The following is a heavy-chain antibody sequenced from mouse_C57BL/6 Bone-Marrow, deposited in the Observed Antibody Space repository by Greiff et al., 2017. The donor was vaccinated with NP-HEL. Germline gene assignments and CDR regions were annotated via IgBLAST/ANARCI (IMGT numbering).Heavy chain of an antibody. D-gene: IGHD2-2*01. CDR2: IHPNSGST. V-gene: IGHV1-64*01. J-gene: IGHJ4*01. CDR3: ARGLLWLRRRDYYAIDY. Sequence: QVQLKQPGAELVKPGASVKLSCKASGYTFTSYWMHWVKQRPGQGLEWIGMIHPNSGSTNYNEKFKSKATLTVDKSSSTAYMQLSSLTSEDSAVYYCARGLLWLRRRDYYAIDYWGQGTSVTVSS. CDR1: GYTFTSYW.